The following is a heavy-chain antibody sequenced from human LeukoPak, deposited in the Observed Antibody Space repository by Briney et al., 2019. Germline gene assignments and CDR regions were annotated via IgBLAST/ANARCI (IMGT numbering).Heavy chain of an antibody. D-gene: IGHD4-17*01. CDR2: INHSGSA. V-gene: IGHV4-34*01. Sequence: NPSETLSLTCAASGGSFSGYYWTWIRQPPGKGLEWIGEINHSGSANYSPSLSSRVTISLDMSENQFSLKLTSVTAADTAVYYCARGQGTVTTHWGQGTLVTVSS. CDR1: GGSFSGYY. J-gene: IGHJ4*02. CDR3: ARGQGTVTTH.